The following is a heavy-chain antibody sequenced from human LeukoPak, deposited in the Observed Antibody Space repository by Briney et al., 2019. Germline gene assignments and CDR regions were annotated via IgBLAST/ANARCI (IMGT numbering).Heavy chain of an antibody. Sequence: PGGSLRLSCAASGFTFSSYWMSWVRQAPGKGLEWVANIKQDGSEKYYVDSVKGRFTISRDNAKNSRDLQMNSLRAEDTAAYYCARVRGSYYPFDYWGQGTLVTVSS. CDR2: IKQDGSEK. CDR1: GFTFSSYW. D-gene: IGHD1-26*01. V-gene: IGHV3-7*01. CDR3: ARVRGSYYPFDY. J-gene: IGHJ4*02.